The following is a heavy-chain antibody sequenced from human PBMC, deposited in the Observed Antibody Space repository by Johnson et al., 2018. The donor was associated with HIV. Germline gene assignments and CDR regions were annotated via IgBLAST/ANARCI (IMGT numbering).Heavy chain of an antibody. CDR1: GLTFTNAW. V-gene: IGHV3-30*03. CDR2: ISYDGSNK. CDR3: ATLNGHAFDI. J-gene: IGHJ3*02. Sequence: QVQLVESGGGLVQPGGSLRLSCAASGLTFTNAWMNWVRPAPGKGLEWVAVISYDGSNKSYANSGKGRFTISRDNPKNTLDLQRNSLRAEDTAVYYCATLNGHAFDIWGQGTMVTVSS.